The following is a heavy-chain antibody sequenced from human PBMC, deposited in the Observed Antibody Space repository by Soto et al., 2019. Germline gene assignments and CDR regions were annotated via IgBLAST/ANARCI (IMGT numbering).Heavy chain of an antibody. J-gene: IGHJ5*02. V-gene: IGHV3-23*01. CDR3: AKRSEVRGLPGHKHNLFDP. Sequence: GGSLRLSCAASGFSFGSYALSWVRQAPRKGLEWVSTISGSDGKTFYADSVKGRFTISRDNSKNTLYLQMNSLRAEDTAVYYCAKRSEVRGLPGHKHNLFDPSGQGTLVTGSS. CDR2: ISGSDGKT. CDR1: GFSFGSYA. D-gene: IGHD3-10*01.